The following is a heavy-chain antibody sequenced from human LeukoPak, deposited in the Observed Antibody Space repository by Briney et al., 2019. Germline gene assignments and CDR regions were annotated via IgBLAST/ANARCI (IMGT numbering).Heavy chain of an antibody. CDR1: GFTFSSYS. Sequence: GGSLRLSCAASGFTFSSYSMNWVRQAPGKGLEWVSYISSSSSTIYYADSVKGRFTISRDNAKNSLYLQMNSLRAEDTAVYYCARVGFGGDFDYWGQGTLVTVSS. J-gene: IGHJ4*02. CDR2: ISSSSSTI. D-gene: IGHD2-21*01. CDR3: ARVGFGGDFDY. V-gene: IGHV3-48*01.